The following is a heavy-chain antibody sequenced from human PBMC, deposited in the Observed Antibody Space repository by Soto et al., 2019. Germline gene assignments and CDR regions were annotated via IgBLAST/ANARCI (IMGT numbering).Heavy chain of an antibody. CDR1: GYTFTGYY. J-gene: IGHJ4*02. V-gene: IGHV1-2*04. D-gene: IGHD3-10*01. CDR2: INPNSGDT. CDR3: ARDSDFYGSGSYSASFDY. Sequence: QVQLVQSGAEVKKPGASVKVSCKASGYTFTGYYMHWVRQAPGQGLEWMGWINPNSGDTNYAQKCQGWVTMTRDTSISTAYMELSRLRSDDTAVYYCARDSDFYGSGSYSASFDYWGQGTLVTVSS.